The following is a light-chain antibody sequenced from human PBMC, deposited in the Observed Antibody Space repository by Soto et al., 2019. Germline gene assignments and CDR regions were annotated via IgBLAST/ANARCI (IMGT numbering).Light chain of an antibody. CDR3: QQYGSSLVTWT. Sequence: EIVLTQSPGTLSLSPGGRATLSCRASQSVSSSYLAWYQQKPGQAPRLLIYGASSRATGIPDRFSGSGSGTDFTLTISRLEPEDFAVYYCQQYGSSLVTWTFGQGTKVDIK. CDR2: GAS. CDR1: QSVSSSY. J-gene: IGKJ1*01. V-gene: IGKV3-20*01.